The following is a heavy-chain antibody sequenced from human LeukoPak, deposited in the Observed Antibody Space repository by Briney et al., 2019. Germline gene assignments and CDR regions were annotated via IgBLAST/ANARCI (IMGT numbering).Heavy chain of an antibody. CDR1: GGSISSGSYY. V-gene: IGHV4-61*02. Sequence: SQTLSLTCTVSGGSISSGSYYWSWIRQPAGKGLEWIGRIYTSGSTNYNPSLKSRVTISVDTSKNQFSLKLSSVTAADTAVYYCAREPLYYYDSSGLDLITWGQGTLVTVSS. D-gene: IGHD3-22*01. CDR3: AREPLYYYDSSGLDLIT. J-gene: IGHJ5*02. CDR2: IYTSGST.